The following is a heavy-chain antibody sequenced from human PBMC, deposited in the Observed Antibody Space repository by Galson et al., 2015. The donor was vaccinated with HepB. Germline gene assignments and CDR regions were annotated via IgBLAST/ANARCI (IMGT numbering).Heavy chain of an antibody. CDR3: ARGGYYDSSGAGGAFDI. J-gene: IGHJ3*02. CDR1: GFTVSSNY. V-gene: IGHV3-53*01. D-gene: IGHD3-22*01. CDR2: IYSGGST. Sequence: SLRLSCAASGFTVSSNYMSWVRQAPGKGLEWVSVIYSGGSTYYADSVKGRFTISRDNSKNTLYLRMNSLRAEDTAVYYCARGGYYDSSGAGGAFDIWGQGTMVTVSS.